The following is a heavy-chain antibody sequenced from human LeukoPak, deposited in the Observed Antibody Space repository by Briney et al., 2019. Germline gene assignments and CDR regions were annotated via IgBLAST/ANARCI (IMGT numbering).Heavy chain of an antibody. CDR3: ARDRYYYDSSAGYFDY. D-gene: IGHD3-22*01. CDR1: GGSFSGYY. Sequence: PSETLSLTCAVYGGSFSGYYWSWIRQPAGKGLEWIGRIHTSGSTNCSPSLKSRVTMSVDTSKNQFSLKLSSVTAADTAVYYCARDRYYYDSSAGYFDYWGQGTLVTVSS. CDR2: IHTSGST. V-gene: IGHV4-4*07. J-gene: IGHJ4*02.